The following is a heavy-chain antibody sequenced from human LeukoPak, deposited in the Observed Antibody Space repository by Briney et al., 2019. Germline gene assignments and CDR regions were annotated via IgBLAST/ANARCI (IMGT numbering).Heavy chain of an antibody. Sequence: ASVKVSCKASGYTFTSYGISWVRQAPGQGLEWMGWISAYNGNTNYAQKLQGRVTMTTDTSTSTAYMELRSLRSEDTAVYYCARDRRHYYGSGSYSRFDYWGQGTLVTVSS. CDR1: GYTFTSYG. J-gene: IGHJ4*02. D-gene: IGHD3-10*01. CDR3: ARDRRHYYGSGSYSRFDY. V-gene: IGHV1-18*01. CDR2: ISAYNGNT.